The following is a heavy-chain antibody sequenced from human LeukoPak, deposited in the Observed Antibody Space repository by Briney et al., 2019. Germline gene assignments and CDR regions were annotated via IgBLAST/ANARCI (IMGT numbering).Heavy chain of an antibody. CDR3: ARHWSSSGWLIDY. Sequence: SETLSLTCTVPGGSISSYYWSWIRQPPGKGLEWIGYISYSGSTNFNPSLKSRVTISVDTSKNQFSLKLSSVTAAATAVYYRARHWSSSGWLIDYWGQGTLVTVSS. CDR1: GGSISSYY. V-gene: IGHV4-59*08. D-gene: IGHD6-19*01. J-gene: IGHJ4*02. CDR2: ISYSGST.